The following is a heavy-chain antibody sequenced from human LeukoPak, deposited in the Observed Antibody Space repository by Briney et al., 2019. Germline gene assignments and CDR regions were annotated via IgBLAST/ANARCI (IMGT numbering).Heavy chain of an antibody. CDR3: ARLTLYHDFWSGYYKSYYFDY. D-gene: IGHD3-3*01. Sequence: SETLSLTCAVYGGSFSGYYWSWIRQPPGKGLEWIGEINHSGSTNYNPSLKSRVTISVDTSKNQFSLKLSSVTAADTAVYYCARLTLYHDFWSGYYKSYYFDYWGQGTLVTVSS. CDR2: INHSGST. CDR1: GGSFSGYY. J-gene: IGHJ4*02. V-gene: IGHV4-34*01.